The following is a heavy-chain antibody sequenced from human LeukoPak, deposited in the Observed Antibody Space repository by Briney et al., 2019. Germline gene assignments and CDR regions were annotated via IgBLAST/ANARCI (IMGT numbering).Heavy chain of an antibody. CDR2: IYYGGST. V-gene: IGHV4-39*07. J-gene: IGHJ6*03. CDR1: GDSISSSSYY. CDR3: ARVPAARPFPYYYYYMDV. D-gene: IGHD6-6*01. Sequence: SETLSLTCTVSGDSISSSSYYWGWIRQSPGKGLEWIGSIYYGGSTHYKSSLKSRVNISVDTSKNQFSLKLSSVTAADTAVYYCARVPAARPFPYYYYYMDVWGKGTTVTVSS.